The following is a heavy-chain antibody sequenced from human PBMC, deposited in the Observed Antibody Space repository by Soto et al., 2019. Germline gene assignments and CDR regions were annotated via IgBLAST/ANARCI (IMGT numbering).Heavy chain of an antibody. CDR3: ATFPRGY. CDR2: IDPSRGAT. Sequence: QVQLMQSGAEVKRPGASVKISCKPSGYPFISYYIHWVRQAQGQGLEWVGLIDPSRGATSYSERFQGRLSITSDKSTATVYMNVWRLTSDDTAIYYCATFPRGYWGQGTLVSVSS. V-gene: IGHV1-46*01. J-gene: IGHJ4*02. CDR1: GYPFISYY.